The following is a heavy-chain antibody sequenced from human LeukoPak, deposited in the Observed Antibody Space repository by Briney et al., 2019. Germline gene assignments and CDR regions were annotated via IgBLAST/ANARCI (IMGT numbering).Heavy chain of an antibody. Sequence: GGSLRLSCAASGFRFNNFAMSWVRQAPGKGLEWVSAISGGGSTIFYADSVKGRFTVSSDNSGNTLFLQMHSLRADDTAQYYCAKAAMDTTYFDTWGQGTLVTVSS. CDR1: GFRFNNFA. J-gene: IGHJ4*02. V-gene: IGHV3-23*01. CDR3: AKAAMDTTYFDT. D-gene: IGHD5-18*01. CDR2: ISGGGSTI.